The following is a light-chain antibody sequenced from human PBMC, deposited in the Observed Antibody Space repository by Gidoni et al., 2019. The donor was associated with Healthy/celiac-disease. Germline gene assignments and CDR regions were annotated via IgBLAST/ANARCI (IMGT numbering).Light chain of an antibody. V-gene: IGLV3-25*03. J-gene: IGLJ2*01. CDR1: ALPKQY. CDR2: KDS. Sequence: SYELTQPPSVSVSPGQTARITCSGDALPKQYAYWYQQKPGKAPVLVIYKDSERPSGIPERFSGSSSGTTVTLTISGVQAEDEADYYCQSADSSGTYVVFGGGTKLTV. CDR3: QSADSSGTYVV.